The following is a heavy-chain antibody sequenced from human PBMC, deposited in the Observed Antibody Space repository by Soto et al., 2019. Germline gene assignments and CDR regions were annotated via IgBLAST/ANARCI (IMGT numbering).Heavy chain of an antibody. V-gene: IGHV3-23*01. CDR3: AKDLGYYGSGDFPESPFDY. J-gene: IGHJ4*02. Sequence: PGGSLRLCCAASGFTFSSYAMSWVRQAPGKGLEWVSAISGSGGSTYYADSVKGRFTISRDNSKNTLYLQMNSLRAEDTAVYYCAKDLGYYGSGDFPESPFDYWGQRTLVTGSS. D-gene: IGHD3-10*01. CDR2: ISGSGGST. CDR1: GFTFSSYA.